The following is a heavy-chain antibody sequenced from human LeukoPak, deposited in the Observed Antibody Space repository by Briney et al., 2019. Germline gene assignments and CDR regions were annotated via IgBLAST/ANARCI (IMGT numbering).Heavy chain of an antibody. V-gene: IGHV1-3*01. Sequence: ASVKVSCKASGYTFTSYAMHWVRQAPGQRLEWMGWINAGNGNTKYSQKFQGKVTMTTDTSTSTAYMELRSLRSDDTAVYYCARDHGIAAGPTLDIWGQGTMVTVSS. CDR2: INAGNGNT. D-gene: IGHD6-13*01. J-gene: IGHJ3*02. CDR3: ARDHGIAAGPTLDI. CDR1: GYTFTSYA.